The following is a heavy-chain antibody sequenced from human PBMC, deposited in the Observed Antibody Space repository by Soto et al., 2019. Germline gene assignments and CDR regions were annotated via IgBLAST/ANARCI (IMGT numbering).Heavy chain of an antibody. CDR3: ARDMAYGNCLPALF. Sequence: QGQLVQSGAEVKKPGASVKVSCKASGYTFTGYYIHWVRQAPGQGLEWMGWINTKSGVTNYAQKYHGRVTMITDTSIRTAYMGLSRLRSDATAVYYCARDMAYGNCLPALFWGQGTLVTVSS. J-gene: IGHJ4*02. D-gene: IGHD4-17*01. CDR1: GYTFTGYY. CDR2: INTKSGVT. V-gene: IGHV1-2*02.